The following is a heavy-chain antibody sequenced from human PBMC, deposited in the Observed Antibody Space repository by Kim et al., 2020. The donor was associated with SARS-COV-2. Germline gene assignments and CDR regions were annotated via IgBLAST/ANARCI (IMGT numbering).Heavy chain of an antibody. CDR3: AKGAASGSHQGYAFDT. D-gene: IGHD1-26*01. J-gene: IGHJ3*02. Sequence: GGSLRLSCAASGFTFSSYGMHWVRQAPGKGLEWVAVISYDGSNKYNADSVKGRFTISRDNSKNMLYLQMNSLRVEDTAVYYCAKGAASGSHQGYAFDTWGQGTMVTVSS. CDR2: ISYDGSNK. CDR1: GFTFSSYG. V-gene: IGHV3-30*18.